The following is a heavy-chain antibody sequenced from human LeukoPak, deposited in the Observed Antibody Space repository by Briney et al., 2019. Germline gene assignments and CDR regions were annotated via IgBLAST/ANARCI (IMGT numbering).Heavy chain of an antibody. D-gene: IGHD3-22*01. CDR3: ARVRLVTYYDSSGYYDY. CDR2: IYYSGST. CDR1: GGSISSYY. V-gene: IGHV4-59*01. J-gene: IGHJ4*02. Sequence: PSETLSLTCAVSGGSISSYYWSWSRQPPGKGLEWSGYIYYSGSTNYNPSLKSRVTISVDTSKNQFSLKLSSVTAADTAVYYCARVRLVTYYDSSGYYDYWGQGTLVTVSS.